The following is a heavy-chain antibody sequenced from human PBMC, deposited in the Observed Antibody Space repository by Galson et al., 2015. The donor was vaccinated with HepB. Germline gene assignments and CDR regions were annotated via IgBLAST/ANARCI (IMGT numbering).Heavy chain of an antibody. CDR2: ISYDGSNK. CDR3: AKDSGADCSSTSCQIDY. Sequence: SLRLSCAASGFTFSSYGMHWVRQAPGKGLEWVAVISYDGSNKYYADSVKGRFTISRDNSKNTLYLQMNSLRAEDTAVYYCAKDSGADCSSTSCQIDYWGQGTLVTVSS. D-gene: IGHD2-2*01. V-gene: IGHV3-30*18. J-gene: IGHJ4*02. CDR1: GFTFSSYG.